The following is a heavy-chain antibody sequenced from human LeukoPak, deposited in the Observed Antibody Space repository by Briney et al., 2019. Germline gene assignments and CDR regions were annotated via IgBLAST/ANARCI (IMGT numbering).Heavy chain of an antibody. CDR1: GFTFCSYW. Sequence: GGSLRLSCAASGFTFCSYWMTWIRQAPGKGMEWVANIKQDGSEKYYVDSVKGRFTISRDNAKNSLYLQMNSLRAEDTAVYYCARDTGGGYSCYDCWGQGTLVTVSS. D-gene: IGHD5-18*01. V-gene: IGHV3-7*01. CDR2: IKQDGSEK. CDR3: ARDTGGGYSCYDC. J-gene: IGHJ4*02.